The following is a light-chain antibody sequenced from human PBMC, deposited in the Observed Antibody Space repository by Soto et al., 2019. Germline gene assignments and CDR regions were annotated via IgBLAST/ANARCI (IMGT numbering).Light chain of an antibody. Sequence: EIVLTQSPATLSLSPGERATLSCRASQSVSSYLAWYQQKPGQAPKLLLYDASNTATGIPARFSGSGSETDFTLTISSLEPEDSALYYCQQRDNWPLTFGQGTKVESK. CDR1: QSVSSY. V-gene: IGKV3-11*01. J-gene: IGKJ1*01. CDR2: DAS. CDR3: QQRDNWPLT.